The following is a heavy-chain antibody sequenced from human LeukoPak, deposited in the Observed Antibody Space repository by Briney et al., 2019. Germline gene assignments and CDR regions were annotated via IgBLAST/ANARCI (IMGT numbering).Heavy chain of an antibody. D-gene: IGHD2-2*01. Sequence: SVKVSCKASGGTFSSYAISWVRQAPGQGLEWMGRIIPIFGIANYAQKLQGRVTITADKSTSTAYMELSSLRSEDTAVYYCARDLCSSTSCPHRNWYFDLWGRGTLVTVSS. J-gene: IGHJ2*01. CDR3: ARDLCSSTSCPHRNWYFDL. CDR1: GGTFSSYA. CDR2: IIPIFGIA. V-gene: IGHV1-69*04.